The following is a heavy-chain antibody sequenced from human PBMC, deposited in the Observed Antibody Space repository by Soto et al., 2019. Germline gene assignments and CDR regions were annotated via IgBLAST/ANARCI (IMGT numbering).Heavy chain of an antibody. CDR3: AIPHTSMAQFDY. CDR1: GGSISSSSYY. V-gene: IGHV4-39*01. CDR2: VNYGGTT. J-gene: IGHJ4*02. D-gene: IGHD5-18*01. Sequence: SETLSLTCTVSGGSISSSSYYWGWIRQPPGKGLEWIGSVNYGGTTYYSPSLKSRVTISVGTSKNQFSLKLASLTAADTAVYYCAIPHTSMAQFDYWGQGALVTAPQ.